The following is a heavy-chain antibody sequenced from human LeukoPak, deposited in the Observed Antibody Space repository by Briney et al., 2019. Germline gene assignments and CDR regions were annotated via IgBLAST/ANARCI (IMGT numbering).Heavy chain of an antibody. CDR2: IKQDGSEK. D-gene: IGHD2-21*01. CDR3: ARKQAIDSAPLDY. V-gene: IGHV3-7*01. Sequence: GGSLRLSCAASGFTFSSYWMSWVRQAPGKGLEWVANIKQDGSEKYYVDSAKGRFTISRDNAKNSLYLQMNSLRAEDTAVYYCARKQAIDSAPLDYWGQGTLVTVSS. CDR1: GFTFSSYW. J-gene: IGHJ4*02.